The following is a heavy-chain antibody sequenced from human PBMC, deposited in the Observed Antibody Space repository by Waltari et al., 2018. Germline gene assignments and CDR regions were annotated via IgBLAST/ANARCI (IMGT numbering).Heavy chain of an antibody. V-gene: IGHV3-48*03. CDR1: GFTFSSYE. Sequence: EVQLVESGGGLVQPGGSLRLSCAASGFTFSSYEMNWVRQAPGKWLEWVSYYADSVKGRFTISRDNAKNSLYLQMNSLRAEDTAVYYCARAAHNSGSYPHDDAFDIWGQGTMVTVSS. D-gene: IGHD1-26*01. CDR3: ARAAHNSGSYPHDDAFDI. J-gene: IGHJ3*02.